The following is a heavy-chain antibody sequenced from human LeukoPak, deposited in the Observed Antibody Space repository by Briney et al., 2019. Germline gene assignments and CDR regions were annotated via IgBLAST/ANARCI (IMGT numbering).Heavy chain of an antibody. CDR1: GGSFSGYY. V-gene: IGHV4-34*01. Sequence: SETLSLTCAVYGGSFSGYYWSWIRQPPGKGLEWIGEINHSGSTNYNPSLKSRVTISVDTSKNQFSLKLSSVTAADTAVYYCARGGAMITFGRPPGWFDPWGQGTLVTVSS. J-gene: IGHJ5*02. D-gene: IGHD3-16*01. CDR2: INHSGST. CDR3: ARGGAMITFGRPPGWFDP.